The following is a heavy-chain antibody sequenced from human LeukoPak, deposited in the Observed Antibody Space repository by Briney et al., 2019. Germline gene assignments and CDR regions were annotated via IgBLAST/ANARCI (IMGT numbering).Heavy chain of an antibody. CDR2: ISSSSGYI. CDR3: AREIVSSTCFDY. D-gene: IGHD2-2*01. Sequence: GGSLRLSCAASGFAFSRYSMNWVRQAPGKGLEWVSSISSSSGYIYYADSVKGRFTISRDNAKNSLYLQMNSLRAEDTAVYYCAREIVSSTCFDYWGQGALVTVST. V-gene: IGHV3-21*01. CDR1: GFAFSRYS. J-gene: IGHJ4*02.